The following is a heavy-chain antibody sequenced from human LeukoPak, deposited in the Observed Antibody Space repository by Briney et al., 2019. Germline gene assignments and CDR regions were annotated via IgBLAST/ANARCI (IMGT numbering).Heavy chain of an antibody. D-gene: IGHD6-13*01. CDR3: ARDLDSINWYGIPPGWFDP. V-gene: IGHV4-4*07. CDR1: GGSISSYY. J-gene: IGHJ5*02. Sequence: SETLSLACTVSGGSISSYYWSWIRQPAGKGLEWIGRIYTSGSTNYNPSLKSRVTMSLDTSKNQFSLKLSSVTAADTAVYYCARDLDSINWYGIPPGWFDPWGQGTLVTVSS. CDR2: IYTSGST.